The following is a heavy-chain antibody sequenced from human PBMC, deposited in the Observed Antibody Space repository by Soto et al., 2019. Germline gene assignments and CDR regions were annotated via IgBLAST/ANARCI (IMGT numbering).Heavy chain of an antibody. CDR2: IIPIFGTA. V-gene: IGHV1-69*13. CDR3: ARTISGAYYYYYGMDV. J-gene: IGHJ6*02. Sequence: SVKVSCKASGGTFSSYAISWVRQAPGQGLEWMGGIIPIFGTANYAQKFQGRVTITADESTSTAYMELSSLRSEDTAVYYCARTISGAYYYYYGMDVWGQGTTVTVSS. CDR1: GGTFSSYA. D-gene: IGHD1-26*01.